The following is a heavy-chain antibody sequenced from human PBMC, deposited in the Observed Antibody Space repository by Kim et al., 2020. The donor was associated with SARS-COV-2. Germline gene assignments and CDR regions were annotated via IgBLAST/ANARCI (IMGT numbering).Heavy chain of an antibody. V-gene: IGHV5-51*01. CDR2: IYPGDSDT. CDR3: ARPSLVANSLVGVWHAFDI. CDR1: GYSFTSYW. J-gene: IGHJ3*02. Sequence: GESLKISCKGSGYSFTSYWIGWVRQMPGKGLEWMGIIYPGDSDTRYSPSFQGQVTISADKSISTAYLQWSSLKASDTAMYYCARPSLVANSLVGVWHAFDIWGQGTMVTVSS. D-gene: IGHD2-15*01.